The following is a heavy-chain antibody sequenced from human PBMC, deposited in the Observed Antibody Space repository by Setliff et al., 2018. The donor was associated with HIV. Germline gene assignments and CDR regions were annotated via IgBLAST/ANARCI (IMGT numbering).Heavy chain of an antibody. Sequence: PGGSLRLSCAASGFTLSNHWMSWVRQAPGKGLEWVANIKEDGSEKSYMDSVKGRFTISRDNAKNSLYLQMNSLRLEDTAVYYCARGQIGYGDYALNWFDPWGQGTLVTVSS. D-gene: IGHD4-17*01. CDR1: GFTLSNHW. V-gene: IGHV3-7*01. J-gene: IGHJ5*02. CDR2: IKEDGSEK. CDR3: ARGQIGYGDYALNWFDP.